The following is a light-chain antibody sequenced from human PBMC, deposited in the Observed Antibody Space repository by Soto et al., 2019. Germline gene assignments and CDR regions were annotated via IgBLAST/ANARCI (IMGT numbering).Light chain of an antibody. J-gene: IGLJ2*01. Sequence: QSALTQPASVSGSPGQSITISCTGTSSDVGSYNLVSWYQQHPGKAPKLMIYEGSKRPSGVSNRFSGSKSGNTASLTISGLQAEDEADYYWCSYAGSSTSYVVFGGGTKLTVL. CDR1: SSDVGSYNL. CDR2: EGS. CDR3: CSYAGSSTSYVV. V-gene: IGLV2-23*01.